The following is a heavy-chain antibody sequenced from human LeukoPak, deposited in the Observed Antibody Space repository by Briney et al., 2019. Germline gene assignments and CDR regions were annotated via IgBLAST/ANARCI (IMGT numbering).Heavy chain of an antibody. D-gene: IGHD2-2*01. CDR1: GFTFTNYA. CDR3: AKQERYCRSISCYYDY. CDR2: ISGSGGST. J-gene: IGHJ1*01. V-gene: IGHV3-23*01. Sequence: GGSLRLSCVASGFTFTNYAMSWGRQAPGKGLEWVSDISGSGGSTYYADSVKGRFTISRDNSKNTLYLQMNSLRAEDTAIYYCAKQERYCRSISCYYDYWGQGTLVTVSS.